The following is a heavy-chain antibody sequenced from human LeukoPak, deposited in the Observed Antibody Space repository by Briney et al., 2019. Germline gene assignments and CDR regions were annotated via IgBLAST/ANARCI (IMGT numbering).Heavy chain of an antibody. J-gene: IGHJ5*01. V-gene: IGHV4-38-2*02. D-gene: IGHD1-14*01. Sequence: KTSETLSLTCTVSGYSISSGYYWGWIRQPPGKGLEWIGSIYHSGSTYYNPSLMSRVTISVDTSKNQFSLKLSSVTAADTAVYYCARDRSSRKVGPLRGWFDSWGQGTLVTVSS. CDR1: GYSISSGYY. CDR2: IYHSGST. CDR3: ARDRSSRKVGPLRGWFDS.